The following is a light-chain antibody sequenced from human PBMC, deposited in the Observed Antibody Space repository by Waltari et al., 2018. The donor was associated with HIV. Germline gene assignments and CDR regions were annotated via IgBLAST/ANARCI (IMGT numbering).Light chain of an antibody. J-gene: IGKJ1*01. Sequence: DIQMTQSPSTLSASVGDSVIITCRASQSISSWLAWYQQKPGKAPKLLSYKESTLKSGVASRFSGSGSGTEFTLTISSLQPDDFATYDCQQYNSYSRAFGQGTKVEI. CDR2: KES. V-gene: IGKV1-5*03. CDR3: QQYNSYSRA. CDR1: QSISSW.